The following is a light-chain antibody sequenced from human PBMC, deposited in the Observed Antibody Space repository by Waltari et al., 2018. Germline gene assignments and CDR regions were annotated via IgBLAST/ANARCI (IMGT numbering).Light chain of an antibody. Sequence: EIVLTQSPATLSLSPGERATLSCRASQSVSSYLAWYQQKPGQAPRLLIYAASNRATGIPARFSGRGSGTDFTLTISSLEPEDFAVYYCQQRSNWPPGYTFGQGTKLEIK. V-gene: IGKV3-11*01. J-gene: IGKJ2*01. CDR2: AAS. CDR3: QQRSNWPPGYT. CDR1: QSVSSY.